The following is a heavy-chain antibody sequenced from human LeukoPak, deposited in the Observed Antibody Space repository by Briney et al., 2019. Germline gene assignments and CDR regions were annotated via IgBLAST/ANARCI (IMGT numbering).Heavy chain of an antibody. J-gene: IGHJ4*02. CDR1: GGSISSGSYY. CDR2: IYTSGST. V-gene: IGHV4-61*02. CDR3: ARDAEDYYFDY. Sequence: MSSQTLSLTCTGSGGSISSGSYYWSWIRQPAGKGLEWIGRIYTSGSTNYNPSLKSRVTISVDTSKNQFSLKLSSVTAADTAVYYCARDAEDYYFDYWGQGTLVTVSS.